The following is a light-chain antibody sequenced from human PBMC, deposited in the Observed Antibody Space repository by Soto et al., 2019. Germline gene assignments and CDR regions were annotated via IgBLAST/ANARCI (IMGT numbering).Light chain of an antibody. V-gene: IGKV3-20*01. J-gene: IGKJ1*01. Sequence: EVGLTQSPGTLSLSPGESATLSCRASQSFSSSYFAWYQQSPGQAPRLLIYGTSTRATGIPDRFSGSGSGTDFTLTINRLEPEDFAVYYCHQYGSSPGSFGQGTKVEVK. CDR1: QSFSSSY. CDR2: GTS. CDR3: HQYGSSPGS.